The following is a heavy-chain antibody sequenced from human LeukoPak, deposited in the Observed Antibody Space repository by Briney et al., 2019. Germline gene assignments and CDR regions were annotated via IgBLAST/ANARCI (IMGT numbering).Heavy chain of an antibody. Sequence: PGGSLRLSCAASGFTFSSYAMSWVRQAPGKGLEWVSAISGSGGSTYYADSVKGRFTISRDNSKNTLYLQMNSLRAEDTAVYYCAKGRGSSGWYVLNYYYYGMDVWGQGTTVTVSS. J-gene: IGHJ6*02. V-gene: IGHV3-23*01. CDR3: AKGRGSSGWYVLNYYYYGMDV. CDR1: GFTFSSYA. D-gene: IGHD6-19*01. CDR2: ISGSGGST.